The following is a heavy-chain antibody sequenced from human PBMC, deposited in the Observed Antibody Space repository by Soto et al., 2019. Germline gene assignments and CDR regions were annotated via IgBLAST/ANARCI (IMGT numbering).Heavy chain of an antibody. D-gene: IGHD6-13*01. CDR3: ARDGDSSSWPYYFDY. Sequence: GGSLRLSCAASGCTFSSYSMNWVRQAPGKGLEWVSYISSSSSTIYYADSVKGRFTISRDNAKNSLYLQMNSLRDEDTAVYYCARDGDSSSWPYYFDYWGQGALVTVSS. V-gene: IGHV3-48*02. CDR1: GCTFSSYS. CDR2: ISSSSSTI. J-gene: IGHJ4*02.